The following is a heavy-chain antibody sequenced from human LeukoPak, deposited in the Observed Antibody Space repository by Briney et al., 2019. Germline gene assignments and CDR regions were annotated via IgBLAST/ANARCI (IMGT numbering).Heavy chain of an antibody. CDR3: ARQGQWPDY. CDR2: LYYSGST. V-gene: IGHV4-39*01. CDR1: GGSISSSSCY. Sequence: PSETLSLTCTVSGGSISSSSCYWGWIRQPPGKGLEWIGSLYYSGSTYYNPSLKSRVTISVDTAKSQVSLKVRSVTAADTAVYYCARQGQWPDYWGQGTLVTVSS. D-gene: IGHD6-19*01. J-gene: IGHJ4*02.